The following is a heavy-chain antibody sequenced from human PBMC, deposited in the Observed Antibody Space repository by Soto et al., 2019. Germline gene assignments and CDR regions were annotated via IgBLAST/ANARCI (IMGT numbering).Heavy chain of an antibody. Sequence: PSETLSLTCTVSGGSISSSSYYWGWIRQPPGKGLEWIGSIYYSGSTYYNPSLKSRVTISVDTSKNQFSLKLSSVTAADTAVYYCARTFENNNWFDPWGQGTLVTVS. CDR2: IYYSGST. CDR1: GGSISSSSYY. V-gene: IGHV4-39*01. CDR3: ARTFENNNWFDP. J-gene: IGHJ5*02.